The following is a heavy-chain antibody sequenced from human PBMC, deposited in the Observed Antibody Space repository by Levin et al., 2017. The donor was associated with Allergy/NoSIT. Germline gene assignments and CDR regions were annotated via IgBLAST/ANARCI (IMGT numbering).Heavy chain of an antibody. CDR3: TRDPQLRSGPPRNSFDY. D-gene: IGHD2-2*01. CDR1: GFTFGDYA. Sequence: GESLKISCTASGFTFGDYAMSWFRQAPGKGLEWVGFIRSKAYGGTTEYAASVKGRFTISSDDSKSIAYLQMNSLKTEDTAVYYCTRDPQLRSGPPRNSFDYWGQGTLVTVSS. V-gene: IGHV3-49*03. CDR2: IRSKAYGGTT. J-gene: IGHJ4*02.